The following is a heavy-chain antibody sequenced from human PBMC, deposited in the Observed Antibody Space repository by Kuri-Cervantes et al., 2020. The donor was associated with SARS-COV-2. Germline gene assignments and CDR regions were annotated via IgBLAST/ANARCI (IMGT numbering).Heavy chain of an antibody. J-gene: IGHJ4*02. CDR2: MNPNSGNT. D-gene: IGHD3-3*01. CDR1: GYTFTSYD. CDR3: ARDLLTHITIFGVVIIPNTSFDY. Sequence: ASVKVSCKASGYTFTSYDINWVRQATGQGLEWMGWMNPNSGNTGYAQKFQGRVTITRNTSISTAYMELSSLRSEDTAVYYCARDLLTHITIFGVVIIPNTSFDYWGQGTLVTVSS. V-gene: IGHV1-8*03.